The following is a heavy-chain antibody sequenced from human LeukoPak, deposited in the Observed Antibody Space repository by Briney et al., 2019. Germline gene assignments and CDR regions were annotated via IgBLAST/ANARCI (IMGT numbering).Heavy chain of an antibody. CDR2: ISAYNGNT. CDR3: ARGWADIVVVVAATDAFDI. CDR1: GYTFTSYG. Sequence: ASVKVSCKASGYTFTSYGISWVRQAPGQGLEWMGWISAYNGNTNYAQKLQGRVTMTPNTSTSTAYMELRSLRSDDTAVYYCARGWADIVVVVAATDAFDIWGQGTMVTVSS. D-gene: IGHD2-15*01. J-gene: IGHJ3*02. V-gene: IGHV1-18*01.